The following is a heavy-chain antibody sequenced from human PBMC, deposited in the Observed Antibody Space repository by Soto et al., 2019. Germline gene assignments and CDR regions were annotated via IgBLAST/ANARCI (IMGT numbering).Heavy chain of an antibody. CDR1: GGTFSSYT. CDR2: IIPILGIA. CDR3: ARDVLSLGFSGGSCYPLDY. D-gene: IGHD2-15*01. V-gene: IGHV1-69*08. J-gene: IGHJ4*02. Sequence: QVQLVQSGAEVKKPGSSVKVSCKASGGTFSSYTISWVRQAPGQGLEWMGRIIPILGIANYAQKFQGRVTITPDNSTSTAYMELSSLRSDDTAVYYCARDVLSLGFSGGSCYPLDYWGQGTLVTVSS.